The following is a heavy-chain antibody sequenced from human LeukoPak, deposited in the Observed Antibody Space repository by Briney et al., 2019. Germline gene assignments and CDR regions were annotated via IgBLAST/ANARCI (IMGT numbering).Heavy chain of an antibody. V-gene: IGHV3-23*01. CDR3: AKDDWFGRGYSGFDY. CDR1: GFTFSSYA. J-gene: IGHJ4*02. Sequence: PGGSLRLSCAASGFTFSSYAMRWVRQAPGKGLEWVSATSGSGGSTYYADSVKGRFTISRDNSKNTLYLQMNSLRAEDTAVYYCAKDDWFGRGYSGFDYWGQGTLVTVSS. CDR2: TSGSGGST. D-gene: IGHD5-12*01.